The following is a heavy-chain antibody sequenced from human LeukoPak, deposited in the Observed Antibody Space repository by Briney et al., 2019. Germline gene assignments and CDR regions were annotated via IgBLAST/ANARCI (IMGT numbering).Heavy chain of an antibody. V-gene: IGHV4-39*07. CDR1: GGSISSSSYY. CDR2: IYYSGST. CDR3: ASGIAAAGTFFDY. J-gene: IGHJ4*02. D-gene: IGHD6-13*01. Sequence: SSETLSLTCTVSGGSISSSSYYWGWIRQPPGKGLEWIGSIYYSGSTYYNPSLKSRVTISVDTSKNQFSLKLSSVTAADTAVYYCASGIAAAGTFFDYWGQGTLVTVSS.